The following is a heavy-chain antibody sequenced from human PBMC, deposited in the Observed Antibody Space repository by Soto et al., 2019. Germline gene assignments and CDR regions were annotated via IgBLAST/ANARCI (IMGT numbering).Heavy chain of an antibody. CDR2: INAGNGNT. V-gene: IGHV1-3*01. CDR1: GYTFTSYG. J-gene: IGHJ4*02. CDR3: ARPQTGLANSGSYQY. D-gene: IGHD1-26*01. Sequence: EASVKVSCKASGYTFTSYGISWVRQAPGQRLEWMGWINAGNGNTKYSQKFQGRVTITRDTSASTAYMELSSLRSEDTAVYYCARPQTGLANSGSYQYWGQGTLVTVSS.